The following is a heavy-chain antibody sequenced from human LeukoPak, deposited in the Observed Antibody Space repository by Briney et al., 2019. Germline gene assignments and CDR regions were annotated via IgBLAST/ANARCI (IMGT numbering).Heavy chain of an antibody. D-gene: IGHD6-13*01. CDR3: AGGSSPTYYYFGY. V-gene: IGHV3-21*01. CDR2: ISSSSIYI. CDR1: GFTFSSYS. Sequence: GGSLRLSCAASGFTFSSYSMNWVRQAPGKGLEWVSSISSSSIYIYYADSVKGRFTISRDNAKNSLYLQMNSLRAEDTAVYYCAGGSSPTYYYFGYWGQGTLVTVSS. J-gene: IGHJ4*02.